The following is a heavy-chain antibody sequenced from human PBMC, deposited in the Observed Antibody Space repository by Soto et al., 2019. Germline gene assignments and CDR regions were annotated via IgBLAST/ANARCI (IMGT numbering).Heavy chain of an antibody. CDR1: GFTFRDHY. J-gene: IGHJ4*02. Sequence: EVQLVESGGGLVQPGGSLRLSCAVSGFTFRDHYMDWVRQAPGKGLEWIARSRNKAYGYTTEYAASVAGRFTISRDDSKNSPYLQMNSLKIEDTAVYYCTRTRGGGVDFDYWGQGALVTVSS. CDR2: SRNKAYGYTT. D-gene: IGHD3-16*01. CDR3: TRTRGGGVDFDY. V-gene: IGHV3-72*01.